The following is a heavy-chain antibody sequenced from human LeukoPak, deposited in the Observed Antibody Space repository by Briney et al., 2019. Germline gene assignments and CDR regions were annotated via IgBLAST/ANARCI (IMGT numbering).Heavy chain of an antibody. CDR2: ISSSSASSPTI. J-gene: IGHJ4*02. CDR3: ARDPYGYSSNPGAGFDY. CDR1: GFTFSDYA. D-gene: IGHD5-18*01. Sequence: GGSLRLSCAASGFTFSDYAMNWVRQAPGKGLEWVSYISSSSASSPTIYYVDSVKGRFTISRDNAKDSLYLQMHRLRVEDTAVYYCARDPYGYSSNPGAGFDYWGQGTLVTVSS. V-gene: IGHV3-48*04.